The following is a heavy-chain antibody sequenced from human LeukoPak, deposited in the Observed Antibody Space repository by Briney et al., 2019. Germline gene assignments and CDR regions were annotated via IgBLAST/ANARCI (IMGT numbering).Heavy chain of an antibody. V-gene: IGHV3-21*01. CDR3: ASQQEITIFGVVIVDY. D-gene: IGHD3-3*01. CDR2: ISSSSSYI. CDR1: GFTFSSYS. J-gene: IGHJ4*02. Sequence: GGSLRLSCAASGFTFSSYSMNWVRQAPGKGLEWVSPISSSSSYIYYADSVKGRFTISRDNAKNSLYLQMNSLRAEDTAVYYCASQQEITIFGVVIVDYWGQGALVTVSS.